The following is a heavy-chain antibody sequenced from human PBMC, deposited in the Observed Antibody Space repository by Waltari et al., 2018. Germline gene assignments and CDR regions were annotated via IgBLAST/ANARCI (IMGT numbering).Heavy chain of an antibody. D-gene: IGHD6-13*01. CDR2: MSSTGDTI. CDR1: GFTLRGYE. Sequence: EVHLVESGGGLVQPGGSLRLSCAASGFTLRGYEMNWVRQAPGKGLEWISYMSSTGDTIYYADSGKGRFTISRDNAKNTLYLQMKRLRADDTALYYCARGIAADGGGGYWGQGILVTVSS. V-gene: IGHV3-48*03. J-gene: IGHJ4*02. CDR3: ARGIAADGGGGY.